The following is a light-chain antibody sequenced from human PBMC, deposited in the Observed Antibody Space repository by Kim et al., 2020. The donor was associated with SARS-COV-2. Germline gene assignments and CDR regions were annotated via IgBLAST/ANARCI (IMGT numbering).Light chain of an antibody. J-gene: IGKJ4*01. V-gene: IGKV4-1*01. CDR2: LSS. CDR3: QQDYKSPFT. CDR1: QTVLSRSNNRNC. Sequence: AAINGKSSQTVLSRSNNRNCLAWYQQKQGRPPRLLIYLSSTRQTGIPDRFSGSGSGTDFTLTISSLEAEDVAVYFCQQDYKSPFTFGGGTKVDIK.